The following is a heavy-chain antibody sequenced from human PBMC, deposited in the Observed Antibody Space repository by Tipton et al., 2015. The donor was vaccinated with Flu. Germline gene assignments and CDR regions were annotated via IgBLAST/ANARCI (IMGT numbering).Heavy chain of an antibody. J-gene: IGHJ4*02. CDR2: IYYSGST. CDR1: GGSISSYY. D-gene: IGHD3-3*01. CDR3: ARGGVFGVVNSFDY. V-gene: IGHV4-59*01. Sequence: TLSLTCTVSGGSISSYYWSWIRQPPGKGLEWIGYIYYSGSTNYNPSLKSRVTISVDTSKNQFSLKLRSVTAGDTTVHYWARGGVFGVVNSFDYWGQGTLVTVSS.